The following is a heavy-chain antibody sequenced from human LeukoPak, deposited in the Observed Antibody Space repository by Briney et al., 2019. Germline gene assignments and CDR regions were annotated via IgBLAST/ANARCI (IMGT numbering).Heavy chain of an antibody. CDR2: ISSGGSTI. J-gene: IGHJ4*02. V-gene: IGHV3-48*03. D-gene: IGHD2-21*02. CDR1: GFTFTNYE. CDR3: ARDPRDPYCGGDCYSYPLDY. Sequence: GGSLRLSCAASGFTFTNYEMNWVRQAPGKGLEWVSYISSGGSTIYSADSVKGRFTISRDNAKNSLYLQMNSLRAEDTAVYYCARDPRDPYCGGDCYSYPLDYWGQGTLVTVSS.